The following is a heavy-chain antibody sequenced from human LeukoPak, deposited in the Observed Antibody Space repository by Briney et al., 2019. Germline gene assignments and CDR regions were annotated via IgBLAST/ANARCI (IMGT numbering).Heavy chain of an antibody. CDR1: GFTFSSYE. CDR3: AELGITMIGGV. Sequence: GGTLTLSCAASGFTFSSYEMNWVRQAPGKGLEWVSYISSSGSTIYYPDSVKGLFTISRNNAKQLLYLQMNILGADATAVYYSAELGITMIGGVWGKGTTVTISS. CDR2: ISSSGSTI. J-gene: IGHJ6*04. V-gene: IGHV3-48*03. D-gene: IGHD3-10*02.